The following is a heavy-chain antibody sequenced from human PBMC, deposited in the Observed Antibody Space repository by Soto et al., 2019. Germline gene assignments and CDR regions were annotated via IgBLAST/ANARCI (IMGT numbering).Heavy chain of an antibody. CDR1: GVSFNDYS. J-gene: IGHJ6*02. CDR2: INHSGAS. CDR3: ARDLTYYDILTGYERYYGMDV. V-gene: IGHV4-34*01. D-gene: IGHD3-9*01. Sequence: PSETLSLTCAVYGVSFNDYSWTWIRQSPGKGLEWIGEINHSGASYYNPSLESRVTISVDTSKNQFSLKLSSVTAADTAVYYCARDLTYYDILTGYERYYGMDVWGQGTTVTVSS.